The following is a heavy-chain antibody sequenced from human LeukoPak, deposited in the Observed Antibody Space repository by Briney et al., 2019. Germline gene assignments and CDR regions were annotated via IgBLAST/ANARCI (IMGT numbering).Heavy chain of an antibody. V-gene: IGHV3-74*01. D-gene: IGHD4-23*01. CDR2: ITTDGSGT. Sequence: PGGSLRLSCADSGFTFGRYWMHWVRQAPGKGLVWVSHITTDGSGTSYADSVKGRFTISRDNSKNTLYLQMNSLRAEDTAVYYCAKDLGSYGGNIPFDYWGQGTLVTVSS. CDR1: GFTFGRYW. J-gene: IGHJ4*02. CDR3: AKDLGSYGGNIPFDY.